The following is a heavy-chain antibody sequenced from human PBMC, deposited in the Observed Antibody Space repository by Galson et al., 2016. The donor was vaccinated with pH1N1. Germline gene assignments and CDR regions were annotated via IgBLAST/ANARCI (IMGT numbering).Heavy chain of an antibody. Sequence: TVSGGSISSGSYYWSWIRQPAGKGLEWIGHIYTSGSTNYNPSLKSRVTMSVDTSKNQFSLKLSSVTAADTAVYYCARDFRSRYCSGGSCYYYYYGMDVWGQGTTVTVSS. CDR3: ARDFRSRYCSGGSCYYYYYGMDV. CDR2: IYTSGST. V-gene: IGHV4-61*09. D-gene: IGHD2-15*01. CDR1: GGSISSGSYY. J-gene: IGHJ6*02.